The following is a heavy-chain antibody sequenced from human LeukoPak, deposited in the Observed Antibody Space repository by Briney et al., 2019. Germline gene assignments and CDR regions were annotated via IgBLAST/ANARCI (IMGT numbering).Heavy chain of an antibody. CDR3: ARNNWGIDY. V-gene: IGHV3-74*01. Sequence: GGSLRLSCAASGFTFSSYWMHWVRQAPGKGLVWVSRIDYEGGTTDYADSVEGRFTISRDNARNTLYLQMNSLRAEDTAIYYCARNNWGIDYWGLGTLVTVSS. J-gene: IGHJ4*01. D-gene: IGHD1/OR15-1a*01. CDR2: IDYEGGTT. CDR1: GFTFSSYW.